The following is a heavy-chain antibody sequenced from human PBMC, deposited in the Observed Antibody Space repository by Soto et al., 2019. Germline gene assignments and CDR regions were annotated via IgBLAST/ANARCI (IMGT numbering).Heavy chain of an antibody. CDR3: AKMRDVRQGFDP. V-gene: IGHV3-23*01. J-gene: IGHJ5*02. Sequence: EVQLLESGGGLVQPGGSLRLSCVASGFTFSSYAMSWVRQAPGKGLAWVSAIIASGVNTYYADSVKGRFTISRDNSKNTLYLQMNSLRAEDTAVYYCAKMRDVRQGFDPWGQGTLVTVSS. CDR1: GFTFSSYA. CDR2: IIASGVNT.